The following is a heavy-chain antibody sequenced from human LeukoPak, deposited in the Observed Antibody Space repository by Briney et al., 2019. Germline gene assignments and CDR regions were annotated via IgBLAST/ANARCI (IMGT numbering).Heavy chain of an antibody. Sequence: ASVKVSCKASGYTFTSYYIHWVRQAPGQGLEWMGIINPSGGSTNYAQKFQGRVTMTRDTSTSTVYMEPSSLRSEDTAVYYCARGGSYGDYLDYWGQGTLVTVSS. CDR3: ARGGSYGDYLDY. J-gene: IGHJ4*02. CDR1: GYTFTSYY. V-gene: IGHV1-46*01. CDR2: INPSGGST. D-gene: IGHD4-17*01.